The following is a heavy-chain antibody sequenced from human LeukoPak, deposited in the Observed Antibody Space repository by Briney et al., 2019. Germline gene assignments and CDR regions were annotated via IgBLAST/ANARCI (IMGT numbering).Heavy chain of an antibody. CDR1: GFTFSSYG. J-gene: IGHJ4*02. D-gene: IGHD3-16*01. CDR2: ISYDGSNK. V-gene: IGHV3-30*18. CDR3: AKPVTVTWYYFDY. Sequence: GGSLRLSCAASGFTFSSYGMHWVRQAPGKGLEWVAVISYDGSNKYYADSVKGRFTISRDNSKNTLYLQMNSLRAEDTAVYYCAKPVTVTWYYFDYWGQGTLVTVSS.